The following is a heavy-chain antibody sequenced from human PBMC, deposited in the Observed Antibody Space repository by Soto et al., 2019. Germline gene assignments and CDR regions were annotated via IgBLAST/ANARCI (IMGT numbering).Heavy chain of an antibody. CDR1: GFTFSSYA. V-gene: IGHV3-23*01. D-gene: IGHD4-4*01. CDR2: ISGSGGST. J-gene: IGHJ4*02. CDR3: AKAMGNGLQNPYDY. Sequence: PGGSLRLSCAASGFTFSSYAMSWVRQAPGKGLEWVSAISGSGGSTYNADSVKGRFTVSRDNSKNTLYLQMDSLRAEDTALYYCAKAMGNGLQNPYDYWGQGTLVTVSS.